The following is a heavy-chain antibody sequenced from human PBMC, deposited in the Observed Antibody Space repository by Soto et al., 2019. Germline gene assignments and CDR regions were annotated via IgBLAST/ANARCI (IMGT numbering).Heavy chain of an antibody. Sequence: PSETLCPTCAVSGGAFIGYYWIWIRQPPGKGLEWVGEINHSGSTNYNPSLKSRVTISVDTSKNQFSLKLSSVTAADTAVYYCARVNRAYCGGDCYSGYFDYWGQGTLVTV. CDR1: GGAFIGYY. D-gene: IGHD2-21*02. CDR2: INHSGST. CDR3: ARVNRAYCGGDCYSGYFDY. J-gene: IGHJ4*02. V-gene: IGHV4-34*01.